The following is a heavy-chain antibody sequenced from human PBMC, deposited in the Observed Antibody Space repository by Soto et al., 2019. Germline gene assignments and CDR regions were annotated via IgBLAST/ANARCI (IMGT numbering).Heavy chain of an antibody. V-gene: IGHV4-59*01. D-gene: IGHD4-17*01. CDR3: ARDRATVTTKTGLYFDL. Sequence: QMQLQESGPGLVKPSETLSLTCTVSGGSISDYYWSWIRQAPGKGLEWIAYIYHSGTTNYNPSLKSRVTISLDTSKSQFSLNLTSVTAADTAVYYCARDRATVTTKTGLYFDLWGRGTLVTVSS. J-gene: IGHJ2*01. CDR1: GGSISDYY. CDR2: IYHSGTT.